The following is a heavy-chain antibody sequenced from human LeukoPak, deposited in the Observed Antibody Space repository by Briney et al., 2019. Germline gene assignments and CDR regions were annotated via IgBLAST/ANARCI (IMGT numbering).Heavy chain of an antibody. V-gene: IGHV3-21*01. Sequence: GGSLRLSCAAPGFTFRSYSMNWVRQAPGKGLEWVSSIGSSNYIYYADSVKGRFIISRDNAKNSLYLQMNSLRAEDTAVYYCATDSDYYGSGSHRDGFDIWGQGTMVTVSS. D-gene: IGHD3-10*01. CDR1: GFTFRSYS. CDR3: ATDSDYYGSGSHRDGFDI. J-gene: IGHJ3*02. CDR2: IGSSNYI.